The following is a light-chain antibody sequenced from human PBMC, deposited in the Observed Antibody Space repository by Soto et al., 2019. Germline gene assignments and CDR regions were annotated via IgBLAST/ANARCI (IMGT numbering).Light chain of an antibody. CDR2: SSD. J-gene: IGLJ2*01. V-gene: IGLV1-44*01. Sequence: QSVLTQPPSASWTPGQRVAIACSGSNSNIGSNTVNWYQQVPGTAPKALIDSSDQRPSGVSARFSASKSGSSASLDLNGLEVEDEADYHCAAWDDILTGPVFGGGTKLTVL. CDR3: AAWDDILTGPV. CDR1: NSNIGSNT.